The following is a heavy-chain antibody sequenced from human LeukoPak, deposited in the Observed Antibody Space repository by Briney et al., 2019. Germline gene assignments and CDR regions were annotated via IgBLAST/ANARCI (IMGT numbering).Heavy chain of an antibody. V-gene: IGHV4-59*08. CDR3: ARHLILADYYNWFDP. D-gene: IGHD3-9*01. Sequence: SETLSLTCTVSGGSVSSYYWSWIRQPPGKGLEWIGYIYYTGSTKYNPSLKSRVTISADTSMNQFSLNLSSVTAADTAVYYCARHLILADYYNWFDPWGQGTLVTVSS. J-gene: IGHJ5*02. CDR1: GGSVSSYY. CDR2: IYYTGST.